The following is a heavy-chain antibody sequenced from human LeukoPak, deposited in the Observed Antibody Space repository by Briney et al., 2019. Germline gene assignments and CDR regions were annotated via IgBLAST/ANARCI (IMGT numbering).Heavy chain of an antibody. CDR2: IYSGGST. J-gene: IGHJ4*02. CDR1: GFTVSSNY. D-gene: IGHD3-9*01. V-gene: IGHV3-66*01. CDR3: ARVGLTGYYSYYFDY. Sequence: GRSLRLSCAAAGFTVSSNYMSWVRQAPGKGLEWVSVIYSGGSTYYADSVKGRFTISRDNSKNTLYLQMNSLRAEDTAVYYCARVGLTGYYSYYFDYWGQGTLVTVSS.